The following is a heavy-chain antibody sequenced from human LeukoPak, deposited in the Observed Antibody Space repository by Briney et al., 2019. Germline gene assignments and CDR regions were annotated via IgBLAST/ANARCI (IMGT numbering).Heavy chain of an antibody. Sequence: SETLSLTCTVSGGSISSYYWSWIRQPPGKGLEWIGYNYYSGRTNYNPSLKSRVTISVDTSKNQFSLKLSSVTAADTAVYYCARWGPEYCSGGSCYYFDYWGQGTLVTVSS. CDR1: GGSISSYY. V-gene: IGHV4-59*01. CDR3: ARWGPEYCSGGSCYYFDY. J-gene: IGHJ4*02. CDR2: NYYSGRT. D-gene: IGHD2-15*01.